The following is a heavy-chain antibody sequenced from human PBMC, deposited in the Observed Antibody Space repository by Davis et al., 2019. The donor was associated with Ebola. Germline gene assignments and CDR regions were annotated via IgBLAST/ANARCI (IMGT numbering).Heavy chain of an antibody. V-gene: IGHV3-7*01. CDR2: INQDGIEA. Sequence: GESLKISCGGSGFTFSTYWMSWVRQAPGKGLEWVANINQDGIEAYYVDSVKGRFTISRDNAKNSLYLQMNSLRDEDTAVYYCARDAHSTHCSTTSCYDYWGQGTLVTVSS. J-gene: IGHJ4*02. D-gene: IGHD2-2*01. CDR3: ARDAHSTHCSTTSCYDY. CDR1: GFTFSTYW.